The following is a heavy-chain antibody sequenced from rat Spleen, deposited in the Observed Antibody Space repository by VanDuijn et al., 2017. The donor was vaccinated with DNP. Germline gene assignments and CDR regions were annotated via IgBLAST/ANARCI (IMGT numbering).Heavy chain of an antibody. Sequence: EVQLVESGGGLVQPGRSLKLSCAASGFTFSDYAMVWVRQAPERGLEWVATISYDGSRTYYRDSVKGRLTVSRDNAKSTLYLQMESLRSEDTATYYCARHREQPFFDYWGQGVMVTVSS. V-gene: IGHV5-17*01. D-gene: IGHD1-10*01. J-gene: IGHJ2*01. CDR1: GFTFSDYA. CDR2: ISYDGSRT. CDR3: ARHREQPFFDY.